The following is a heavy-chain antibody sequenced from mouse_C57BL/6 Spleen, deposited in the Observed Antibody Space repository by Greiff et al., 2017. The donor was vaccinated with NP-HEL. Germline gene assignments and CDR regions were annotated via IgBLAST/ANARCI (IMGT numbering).Heavy chain of an antibody. CDR3: ARSPTLGYAMDY. CDR2: INPSKGGT. Sequence: QVQLQQPGTELVKPGASVKLSCKASGYTFTSYWMHWVKQRPGQGLEWIGNINPSKGGTYYNEKFKSKATLTVAKSSSTAYMHLSSLTSEDSAVYYCARSPTLGYAMDYWGQGTSVTVSS. V-gene: IGHV1-53*01. CDR1: GYTFTSYW. J-gene: IGHJ4*01.